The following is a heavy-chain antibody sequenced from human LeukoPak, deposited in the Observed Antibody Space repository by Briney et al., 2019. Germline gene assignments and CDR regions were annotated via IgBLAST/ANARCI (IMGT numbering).Heavy chain of an antibody. J-gene: IGHJ4*02. CDR3: ARSTMGARRRYDY. CDR2: MNPNSGNT. D-gene: IGHD1-26*01. Sequence: ASVKVSCKASKDTFTIYDVNWVRQATGLGLEWMGWMNPNSGNTGYAQKFQGRVTMTMNSSINTAYMELTSLTSEDTAVYYCARSTMGARRRYDYWGQGTLVTVSS. V-gene: IGHV1-8*01. CDR1: KDTFTIYD.